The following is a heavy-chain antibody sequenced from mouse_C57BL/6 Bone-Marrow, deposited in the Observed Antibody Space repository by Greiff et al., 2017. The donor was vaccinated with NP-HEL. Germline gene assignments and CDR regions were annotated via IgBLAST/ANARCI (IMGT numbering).Heavy chain of an antibody. Sequence: VQLHQSGPELVKPGASVKISCKASGYAFRSSWMNWVKQRPGKGLEWIGRIYPGDGDTNYNGTFKGKATLTADKSSSTAYMQLSSLTSEDSAVYFCARERAYHAWVAYWGQGTLVTVSA. D-gene: IGHD2-10*01. V-gene: IGHV1-82*01. CDR3: ARERAYHAWVAY. J-gene: IGHJ3*01. CDR1: GYAFRSSW. CDR2: IYPGDGDT.